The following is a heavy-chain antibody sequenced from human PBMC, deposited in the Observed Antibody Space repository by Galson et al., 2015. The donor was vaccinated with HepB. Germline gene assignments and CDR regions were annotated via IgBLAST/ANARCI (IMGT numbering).Heavy chain of an antibody. CDR1: GFTFGDYA. CDR3: ARDLWFRESLRYYYYYMDV. V-gene: IGHV3-49*03. J-gene: IGHJ6*03. CDR2: IRSKTYGGTA. D-gene: IGHD3-10*01. Sequence: SLRLSCAGSGFTFGDYAMSWFRQAPGKGLEWVSFIRSKTYGGTAEYAASVKDRFTISRDDSKSILYLQMNSLRTEDTAVYYCARDLWFRESLRYYYYYMDVWGKGTTVTVSS.